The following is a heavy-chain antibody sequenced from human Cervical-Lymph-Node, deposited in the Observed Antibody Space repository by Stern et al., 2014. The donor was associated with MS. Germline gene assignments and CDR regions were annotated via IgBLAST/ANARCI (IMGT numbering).Heavy chain of an antibody. CDR2: ISLNSGSI. V-gene: IGHV3-9*01. D-gene: IGHD2-2*01. CDR3: AKGPVVDYGMDV. Sequence: EVQLEESGGGLVQPGRSLRRSCAASGFTFDDSAMHWVRPAPGKGLEWDSCISLNSGSIVYADSVKCRFTISRDNAKNSLYLQMNSLRAEDTALYYCAKGPVVDYGMDVWGQGTTVTVSS. CDR1: GFTFDDSA. J-gene: IGHJ6*02.